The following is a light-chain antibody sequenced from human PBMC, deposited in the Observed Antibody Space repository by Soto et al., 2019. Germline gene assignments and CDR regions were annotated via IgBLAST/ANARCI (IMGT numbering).Light chain of an antibody. J-gene: IGKJ4*01. CDR2: GAS. CDR3: QQYGSSPLT. Sequence: VLTQSPGTLSLSPGERATLSCRASQSVSSSYLAWYQQKPGQAPRLLIYGASSRATGIPDRFSGSGSGTDFTLTVSRLEPEDFAVYYCQQYGSSPLTFGGGTKVDIK. CDR1: QSVSSSY. V-gene: IGKV3-20*01.